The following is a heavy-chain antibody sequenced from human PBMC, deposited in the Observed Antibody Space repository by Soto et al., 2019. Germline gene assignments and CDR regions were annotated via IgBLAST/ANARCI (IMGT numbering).Heavy chain of an antibody. CDR3: ARHTSYDFWSGYYMPPFDY. Sequence: SETLSLTCTVSGGSISSYYWSWIRQPPGKGLEWIGYIYYSGSTNYNPSLKSRVTISVDTSKNQFSLKLSSVTAADTAVYYCARHTSYDFWSGYYMPPFDYWGQGTLVTGSS. CDR1: GGSISSYY. J-gene: IGHJ4*02. D-gene: IGHD3-3*01. V-gene: IGHV4-59*08. CDR2: IYYSGST.